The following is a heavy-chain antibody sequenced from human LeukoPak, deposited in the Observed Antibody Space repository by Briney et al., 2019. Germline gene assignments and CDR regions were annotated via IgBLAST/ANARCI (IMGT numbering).Heavy chain of an antibody. Sequence: PGGSLRLSCAASGFSVSSNYMSWVRQAPGKGLKWVAVIYSGGSTYYADSVKGRFTISRDNSKNTLYLQMNSLRAEDTAVYYCARWAQQLVLGFDYWGQGTLVTVSS. CDR2: IYSGGST. J-gene: IGHJ4*02. CDR3: ARWAQQLVLGFDY. V-gene: IGHV3-53*01. CDR1: GFSVSSNY. D-gene: IGHD6-13*01.